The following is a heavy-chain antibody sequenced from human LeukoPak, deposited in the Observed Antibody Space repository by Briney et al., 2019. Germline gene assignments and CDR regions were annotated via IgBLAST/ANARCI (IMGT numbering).Heavy chain of an antibody. CDR2: INHRGGT. V-gene: IGHV4-34*01. J-gene: IGHJ4*02. CDR1: GGSFSGYY. D-gene: IGHD2-2*01. CDR3: ARHSRYCSSTSCYVFDY. Sequence: SETLSLTCAVYGGSFSGYYWSWIRQPPGKGLEWIGEINHRGGTNYNPSLKSRVTMSVDTSTNQFSLKMTSVTAADTAVYYCARHSRYCSSTSCYVFDYWGQGTLVTVSS.